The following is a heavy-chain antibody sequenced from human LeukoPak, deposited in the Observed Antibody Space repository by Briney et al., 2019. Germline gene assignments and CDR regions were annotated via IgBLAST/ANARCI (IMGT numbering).Heavy chain of an antibody. CDR1: GSRFTSSW. D-gene: IGHD1-1*01. V-gene: IGHV5-51*01. J-gene: IGHJ4*02. CDR3: ARYTDHYYFDY. CDR2: IYAGDSDT. Sequence: GESLKISCQGSGSRFTSSWIGWVRQLPGKGLEWMGIIYAGDSDTRYGPSFQGQVTISADKSSSTAYLQWSSLNTSDTAMYYCARYTDHYYFDYWGQGTLVSLSS.